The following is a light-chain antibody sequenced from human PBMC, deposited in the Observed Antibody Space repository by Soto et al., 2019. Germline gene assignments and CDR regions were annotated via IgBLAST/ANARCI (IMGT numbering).Light chain of an antibody. CDR3: QQYSDWPLT. Sequence: EIVMTQSPATLSVSPGERATLSCRASQSVSNNLAWYQQKPGQAPRLLIYGASTRATDIPASFSGSGSGTEFTLTISSLQSEDFAVYYCQQYSDWPLTFGGGTKVDI. CDR2: GAS. V-gene: IGKV3-15*01. CDR1: QSVSNN. J-gene: IGKJ4*01.